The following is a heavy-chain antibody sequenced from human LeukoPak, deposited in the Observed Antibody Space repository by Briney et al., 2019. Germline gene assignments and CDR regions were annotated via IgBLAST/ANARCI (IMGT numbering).Heavy chain of an antibody. CDR1: GGSISSYC. J-gene: IGHJ5*02. CDR2: IYYSGGT. V-gene: IGHV4-59*01. D-gene: IGHD3-3*01. CDR3: AGVFGVVIDNWFDP. Sequence: SETLSLTCTVSGGSISSYCWSWIRQPPGKGLEWIGYIYYSGGTNYNPSLKSRVTISVDTSKNQFSLKLSSVTAADTAVYYCAGVFGVVIDNWFDPWGQGTLVTVSS.